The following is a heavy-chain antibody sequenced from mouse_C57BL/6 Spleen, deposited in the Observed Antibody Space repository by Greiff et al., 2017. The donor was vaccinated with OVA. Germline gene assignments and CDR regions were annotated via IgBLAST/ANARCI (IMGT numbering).Heavy chain of an antibody. CDR3: ARMGGYDGDWYFDV. V-gene: IGHV5-17*01. D-gene: IGHD2-2*01. Sequence: EVKVVESGGGLVKPGGSLKLSCAASGFTFSDYGMHWVRQAPEKGLEWVAYISSGSSTIYYADTVKGRFTISRDNAKNTLFLQMTSLRSEDTAMYYCARMGGYDGDWYFDVWGTGTTVTVSS. CDR2: ISSGSSTI. J-gene: IGHJ1*03. CDR1: GFTFSDYG.